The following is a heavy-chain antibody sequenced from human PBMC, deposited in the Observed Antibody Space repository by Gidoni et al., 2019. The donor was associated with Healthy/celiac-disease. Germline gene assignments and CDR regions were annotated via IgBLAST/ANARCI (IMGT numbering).Heavy chain of an antibody. CDR2: INPNSGGT. D-gene: IGHD1-1*01. V-gene: IGHV1-2*02. J-gene: IGHJ3*02. CDR1: GYTFTGYY. CDR3: ARAWRGSGRAFDI. Sequence: QVQLVQSGAEVKKPGASVKVSCKASGYTFTGYYMHWVRQAPGQGLEWMGWINPNSGGTNDAQKFQGRVTMTRDTSISTAYMELSRLRSDDTAVYYCARAWRGSGRAFDIWGQGTMVTVSS.